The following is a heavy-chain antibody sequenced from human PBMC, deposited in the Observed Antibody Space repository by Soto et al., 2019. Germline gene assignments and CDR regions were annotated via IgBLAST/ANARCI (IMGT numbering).Heavy chain of an antibody. D-gene: IGHD3-16*01. CDR2: ISDDGGFR. Sequence: PGGSLRLSCAASGFSFNTHAMNWVRQAPGKGLEWVSGISDDGGFRYYADSAKGRFTISRDTSKNTVYLQMNSVRADDTAVYYCAKAGGWGSHTEHHFDSWGQGTLVTVSS. J-gene: IGHJ4*02. V-gene: IGHV3-23*01. CDR1: GFSFNTHA. CDR3: AKAGGWGSHTEHHFDS.